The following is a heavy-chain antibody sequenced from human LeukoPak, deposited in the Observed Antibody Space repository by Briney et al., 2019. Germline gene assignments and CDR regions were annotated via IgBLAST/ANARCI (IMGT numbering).Heavy chain of an antibody. J-gene: IGHJ5*02. Sequence: PSETLSLTCAVSGVSVSDYYWSWIRQSPEKGLEWIGEVSPGGYTTYNASLRSRVIISEDTSENQLSLYVTSVTAADTALYYCARIRCGRGQARCYNHWAQGSLVTVSS. V-gene: IGHV4-34*01. D-gene: IGHD2-21*01. CDR2: VSPGGYT. CDR3: ARIRCGRGQARCYNH. CDR1: GVSVSDYY.